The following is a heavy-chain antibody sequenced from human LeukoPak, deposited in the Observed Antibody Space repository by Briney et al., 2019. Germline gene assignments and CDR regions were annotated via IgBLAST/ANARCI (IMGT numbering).Heavy chain of an antibody. CDR3: ATDLSIAALYNFDY. V-gene: IGHV3-30-3*01. CDR2: ISYDGSNK. CDR1: GFTFSSYA. J-gene: IGHJ4*02. Sequence: GGSLRLSCAASGFTFSSYAMHWVRQAPGKGLEWVAVISYDGSNKYYADSVKGRFTISRDNSKNTLYLQMNSLRAEDTAVYYCATDLSIAALYNFDYWGQGTLVTVSS. D-gene: IGHD6-6*01.